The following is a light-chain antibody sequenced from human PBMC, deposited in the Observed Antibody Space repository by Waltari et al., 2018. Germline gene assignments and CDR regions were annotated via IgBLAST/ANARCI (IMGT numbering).Light chain of an antibody. CDR1: ALPKQY. V-gene: IGLV3-25*03. J-gene: IGLJ1*01. Sequence: SYELTQPPSVSMSPGQTAKITCSGDALPKQYVYWYRQEPGQAPVLLIYKDTERPSGIPGRFAGSSSGKTVTLTISGVQAEDEADYYCQSIDISGTYVFGTGTKVTVL. CDR3: QSIDISGTYV. CDR2: KDT.